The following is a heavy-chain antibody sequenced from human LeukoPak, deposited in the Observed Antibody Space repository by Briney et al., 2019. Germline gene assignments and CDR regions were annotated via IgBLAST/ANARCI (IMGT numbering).Heavy chain of an antibody. CDR1: GYSFTSYW. CDR2: IYPGDSET. D-gene: IGHD3-3*01. Sequence: GESLKISCKGSGYSFTSYWIGWVRQMPGKGMEWMGIIYPGDSETTYSPSFQGQVSISADKSISTAYLQWSSLKASDTAMYYCARQGEGFWREFDYWGQGTLVTVSS. J-gene: IGHJ4*02. CDR3: ARQGEGFWREFDY. V-gene: IGHV5-51*01.